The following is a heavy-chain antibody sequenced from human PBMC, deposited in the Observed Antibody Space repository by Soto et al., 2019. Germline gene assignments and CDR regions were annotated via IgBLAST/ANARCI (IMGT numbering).Heavy chain of an antibody. V-gene: IGHV1-3*05. CDR1: GYTFTNYA. CDR2: INAGNGNT. CDR3: ARVSGYNLPDY. J-gene: IGHJ4*02. Sequence: QVQLVQSGAEEKKPGASVKVSCKASGYTFTNYAMHWVRQAPGQRLEWMGWINAGNGNTKYSQKFQGRVTITRDTAASTAYMELSSLRSEDTAVYYCARVSGYNLPDYWGQGTLVTVSS. D-gene: IGHD5-12*01.